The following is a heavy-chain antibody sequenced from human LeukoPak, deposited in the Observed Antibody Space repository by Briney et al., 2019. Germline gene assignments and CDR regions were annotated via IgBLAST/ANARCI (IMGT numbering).Heavy chain of an antibody. CDR2: IKPDGGDK. J-gene: IGHJ4*02. Sequence: GGSLRLSCAASGFIFSNFWMSWVRQAPGKGPEWVANIKPDGGDKYYVDSVKGRFTISRDNAKNSLFLQMNSLRAEDTALYYCARHLIGDTNGYYLGTYEHWGQGSLVTVSS. V-gene: IGHV3-7*05. CDR3: ARHLIGDTNGYYLGTYEH. CDR1: GFIFSNFW. D-gene: IGHD3-22*01.